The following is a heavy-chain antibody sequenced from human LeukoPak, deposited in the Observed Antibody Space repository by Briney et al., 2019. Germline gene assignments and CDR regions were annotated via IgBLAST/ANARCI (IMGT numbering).Heavy chain of an antibody. Sequence: GDSVKVSCKASGYTFTGYYMHWARQAPGQGLEWMGWINPNSGGTNYAQKFQGRVTMTRDTSISTAYMKLSRLRSDDTAVYYCAREWELLWFGELSNWFDPWGQGTLVTVPS. D-gene: IGHD3-10*01. J-gene: IGHJ5*02. CDR3: AREWELLWFGELSNWFDP. CDR2: INPNSGGT. V-gene: IGHV1-2*02. CDR1: GYTFTGYY.